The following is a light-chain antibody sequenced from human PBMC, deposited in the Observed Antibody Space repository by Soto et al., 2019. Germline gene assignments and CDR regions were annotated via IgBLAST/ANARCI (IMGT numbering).Light chain of an antibody. J-gene: IGKJ4*01. CDR3: QQYDSPLT. V-gene: IGKV1-33*01. CDR2: DAS. Sequence: DIQMTQSPSSLSASVGDRVIITCQASQDISNYLNWYQQKPGKAPKLLIYDASNLETGVPSRFSGSGSGTDFTFTVSSLQPEDIATYYCQQYDSPLTFGGGTKVEI. CDR1: QDISNY.